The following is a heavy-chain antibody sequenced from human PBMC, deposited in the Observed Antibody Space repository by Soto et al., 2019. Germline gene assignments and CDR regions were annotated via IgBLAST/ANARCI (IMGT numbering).Heavy chain of an antibody. CDR2: ISYNGGNR. CDR3: ARGDREDTAVVIGARPGEYGVDV. D-gene: IGHD2-15*01. V-gene: IGHV3-30*04. Sequence: VQLVESGGGVVQPGRSLRLSCAASGFTFSNYAMHWVRQAPGKGLECVAVISYNGGNRFYRDYVKGRFTISRDNSKNTVHLQMDSLRYEDAAVYYCARGDREDTAVVIGARPGEYGVDVWGQGTTVTVSS. J-gene: IGHJ6*02. CDR1: GFTFSNYA.